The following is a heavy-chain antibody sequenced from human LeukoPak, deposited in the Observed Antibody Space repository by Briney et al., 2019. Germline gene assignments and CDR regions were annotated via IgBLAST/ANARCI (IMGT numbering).Heavy chain of an antibody. D-gene: IGHD5-24*01. J-gene: IGHJ4*02. CDR1: GGSISSGSYY. CDR2: IYTSGST. CDR3: ASDWRDGGRRSDY. V-gene: IGHV4-61*02. Sequence: SETLSLTCTVSGGSISSGSYYWSWIRQPAGKGLEWIGRIYTSGSTNYNPSLKSRVTISVDTSKNQFSLKLSSVTAADTAVYYCASDWRDGGRRSDYWGQGTLVTVSS.